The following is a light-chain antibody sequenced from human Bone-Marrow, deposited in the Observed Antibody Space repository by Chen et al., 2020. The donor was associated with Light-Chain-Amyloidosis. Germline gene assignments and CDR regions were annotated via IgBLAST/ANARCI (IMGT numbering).Light chain of an antibody. CDR2: RDT. Sequence: SYELTQPPSVSVSPGQTARITCSGDDLPTKYAYWYQQKTGPAPVLVINRDTERPSGISERFSGSSSGTTATLTISGVQAEDEADYHCQSADSSGTYEVIFGGGTKLTVL. CDR3: QSADSSGTYEVI. J-gene: IGLJ2*01. CDR1: DLPTKY. V-gene: IGLV3-25*03.